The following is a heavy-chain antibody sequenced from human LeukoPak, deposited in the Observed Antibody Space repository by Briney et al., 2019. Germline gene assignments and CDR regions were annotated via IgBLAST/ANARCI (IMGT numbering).Heavy chain of an antibody. J-gene: IGHJ4*02. CDR3: ARDIGGSYYTGFDY. Sequence: GSLRLSCAASGFTFSSYSMNWVRQAPGKGLEWVAVISYDGSNKYYADSVKGRFTISRDNSKNTLYLQMNSLRAEDTAVYYCARDIGGSYYTGFDYWGQGTLVTVSS. CDR2: ISYDGSNK. V-gene: IGHV3-30*03. D-gene: IGHD1-26*01. CDR1: GFTFSSYS.